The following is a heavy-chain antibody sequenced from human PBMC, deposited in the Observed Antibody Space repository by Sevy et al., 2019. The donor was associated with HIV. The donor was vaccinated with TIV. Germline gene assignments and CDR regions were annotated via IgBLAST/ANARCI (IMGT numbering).Heavy chain of an antibody. J-gene: IGHJ3*02. Sequence: SETLSLTCTVSGGSISSGGYYWSWIRQHPGKGLEWIGYIYYSGSTYYNPSLKSRVTISVDTSKNQFSLKLSSVTAADTAVYYCARYAPRGVAWSGYQRNAFDIWGQGTMVTVSS. CDR3: ARYAPRGVAWSGYQRNAFDI. CDR1: GGSISSGGYY. D-gene: IGHD3-3*01. V-gene: IGHV4-31*03. CDR2: IYYSGST.